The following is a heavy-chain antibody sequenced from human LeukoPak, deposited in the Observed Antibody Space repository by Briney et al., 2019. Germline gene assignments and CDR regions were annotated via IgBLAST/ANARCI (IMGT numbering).Heavy chain of an antibody. Sequence: GGSLRLSCAASGFTVSSNYMSWVRQAPGKGLEWVSVIYSGGSTYYADSVKGRFTISRDNSKNTLYLQMNSLRAEDTAVYYCARVMDSSGWYSYTAYDYWGQGTLVTVSS. CDR1: GFTVSSNY. CDR3: ARVMDSSGWYSYTAYDY. J-gene: IGHJ4*02. V-gene: IGHV3-66*01. D-gene: IGHD6-19*01. CDR2: IYSGGST.